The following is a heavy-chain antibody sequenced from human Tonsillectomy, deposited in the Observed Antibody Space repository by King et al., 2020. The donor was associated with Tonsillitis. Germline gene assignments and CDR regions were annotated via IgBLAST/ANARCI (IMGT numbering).Heavy chain of an antibody. V-gene: IGHV3-11*01. Sequence: VQLVESGGGLVKPGGSLRLSCAASGFTFSDYFLSWVRQAPGKGLEWLSYISSMGEIIYYADSVKGRFTISRDNANNLLYLQMNSLRADDTAVYYCAREAVGMATTCLDYWGQGTLVTVSS. J-gene: IGHJ4*02. D-gene: IGHD5-24*01. CDR1: GFTFSDYF. CDR2: ISSMGEII. CDR3: AREAVGMATTCLDY.